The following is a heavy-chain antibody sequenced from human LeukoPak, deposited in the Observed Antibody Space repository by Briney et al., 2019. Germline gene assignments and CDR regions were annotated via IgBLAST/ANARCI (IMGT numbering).Heavy chain of an antibody. J-gene: IGHJ5*02. Sequence: GGSLRLSCAASGFTVSSNFMSWVRQAPGKGLEWVSGIYSGGSTYYADSVKGRFTISRDNSKNTLYLQMNSLRAEDTAMYYCARDLYYDSWSGSGWFDPWGQGTLVTVSS. V-gene: IGHV3-66*01. CDR3: ARDLYYDSWSGSGWFDP. CDR2: IYSGGST. D-gene: IGHD3-3*01. CDR1: GFTVSSNF.